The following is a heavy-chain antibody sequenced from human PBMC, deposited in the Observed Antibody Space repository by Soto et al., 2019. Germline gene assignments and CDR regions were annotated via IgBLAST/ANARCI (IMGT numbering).Heavy chain of an antibody. Sequence: SETLSLTCAVYGGSFSGYYWSWIRQPPGKGLEWIGEINHSGSTNYNPSLKSRVTISVDTSKNQFSLKLSSVTAADTAVYYCARDQERAARLHSFDYWGQGTLVTVSS. CDR2: INHSGST. CDR1: GGSFSGYY. V-gene: IGHV4-34*01. J-gene: IGHJ4*02. D-gene: IGHD6-6*01. CDR3: ARDQERAARLHSFDY.